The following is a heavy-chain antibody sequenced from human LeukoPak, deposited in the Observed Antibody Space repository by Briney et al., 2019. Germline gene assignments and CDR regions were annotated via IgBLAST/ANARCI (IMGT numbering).Heavy chain of an antibody. J-gene: IGHJ5*02. D-gene: IGHD3-10*01. CDR3: ARPSRGWFDP. CDR2: ISSSSSYI. V-gene: IGHV3-21*01. Sequence: GGSLRLSCAASGFTFSSYSMNWVRQAPGKGLEWVSSISSSSSYIYYADSVKGRFTISRDNAKNSLYLQMNNLRAEDTAVYYCARPSRGWFDPWGQGTLVTVSS. CDR1: GFTFSSYS.